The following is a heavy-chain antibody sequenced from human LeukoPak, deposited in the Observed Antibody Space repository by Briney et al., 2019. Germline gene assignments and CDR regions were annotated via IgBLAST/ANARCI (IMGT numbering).Heavy chain of an antibody. CDR1: GFTFSSYG. CDR2: IRYDGSNK. Sequence: GGSLRLSCAASGFTFSSYGMHWVRQAPGKGLEWVAFIRYDGSNKYYADSVKGRFTISRDNSKNTLYLQMNSLRAEDTAVYYCAKDRATMVRGLIDYWGQGTLVTVSS. V-gene: IGHV3-30*02. CDR3: AKDRATMVRGLIDY. D-gene: IGHD3-10*01. J-gene: IGHJ4*02.